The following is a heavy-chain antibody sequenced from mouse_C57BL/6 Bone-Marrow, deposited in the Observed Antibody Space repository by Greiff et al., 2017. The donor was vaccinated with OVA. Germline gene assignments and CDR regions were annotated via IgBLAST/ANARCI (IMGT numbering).Heavy chain of an antibody. V-gene: IGHV1-54*01. J-gene: IGHJ3*01. CDR2: INPGSGST. CDR3: ARWADVGFAY. Sequence: VQLQQSGAELVRPGTSVKVSCKASGYAFTNYLIAWVKQRPGQGLEWIGGINPGSGSTNYNEKFKGKATLTADKSSSTAYMQLSSLTSEDSAVYFCARWADVGFAYWGQGTLVTVAA. CDR1: GYAFTNYL.